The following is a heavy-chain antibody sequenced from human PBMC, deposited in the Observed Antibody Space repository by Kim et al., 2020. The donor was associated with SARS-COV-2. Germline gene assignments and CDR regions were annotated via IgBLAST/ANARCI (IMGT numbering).Heavy chain of an antibody. J-gene: IGHJ4*01. CDR1: GGSISSSSYY. D-gene: IGHD3-22*01. Sequence: SETLSLTCTVSGGSISSSSYYWGWIRQPPGKGLEWIGSIYYSGSTYYNPSLKSRVTISVDTSKNQFSLKLSSVTAADTAVYYCARDKSYSSGYPLDYWG. CDR2: IYYSGST. V-gene: IGHV4-39*07. CDR3: ARDKSYSSGYPLDY.